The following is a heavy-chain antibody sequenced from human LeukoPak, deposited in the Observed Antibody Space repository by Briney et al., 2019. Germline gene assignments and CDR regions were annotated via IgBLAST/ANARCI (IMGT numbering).Heavy chain of an antibody. V-gene: IGHV3-23*01. CDR2: VSAGGATT. CDR1: GFSFSSYA. D-gene: IGHD3-16*01. J-gene: IGHJ3*01. Sequence: PGGSLRLSCAASGFSFSSYAMSWVRHAPGKGLELVSSVSAGGATTYYADSVKGRFTMSRDNSKKTLSLQMHSLRAEDTAVYYCAKGKVNHDGAFDFWGQGTMVSVSS. CDR3: AKGKVNHDGAFDF.